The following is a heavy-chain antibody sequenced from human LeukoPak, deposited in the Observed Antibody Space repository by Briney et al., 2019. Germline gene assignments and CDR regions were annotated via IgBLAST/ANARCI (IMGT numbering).Heavy chain of an antibody. CDR3: ARGRRYYYDSSGPPDY. J-gene: IGHJ4*02. Sequence: GGSLRLSCAASGFTFDSYAMSWVRQAPGKGLEWVSTITDSGVSTYYADSVKGRFTISRDNSKNTLYLQMNSLRAEDTAVYYCARGRRYYYDSSGPPDYWGQGTLVTVSS. CDR1: GFTFDSYA. CDR2: ITDSGVST. D-gene: IGHD3-22*01. V-gene: IGHV3-23*01.